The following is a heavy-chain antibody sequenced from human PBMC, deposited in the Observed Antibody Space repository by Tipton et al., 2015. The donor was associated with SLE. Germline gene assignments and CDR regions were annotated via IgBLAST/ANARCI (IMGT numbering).Heavy chain of an antibody. Sequence: QLVQSGAEVKRPGSSVKVSCKSSGATFRHDAITWVRQAPGQGLEWMGGIIPSLDITDHAQKFQGRVTFTADKSTSTAYMELTSLISEDTAVYYCARGQGRTFDYWGQGTLVTVSS. D-gene: IGHD1-1*01. CDR3: ARGQGRTFDY. V-gene: IGHV1-69*09. J-gene: IGHJ4*02. CDR2: IIPSLDIT. CDR1: GATFRHDA.